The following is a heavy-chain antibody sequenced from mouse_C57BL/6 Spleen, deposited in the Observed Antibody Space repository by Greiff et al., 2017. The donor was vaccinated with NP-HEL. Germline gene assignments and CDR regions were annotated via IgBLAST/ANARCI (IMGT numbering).Heavy chain of an antibody. CDR1: GYSITSGYF. J-gene: IGHJ1*03. Sequence: EVQLVESGPGLVKPSQSLSLTCSVTGYSITSGYFWYWIRQFPGNKLEWMGYISYDGSNNYNPSLKNRISITRDTSKNQFFLKLNSVTTEDTATYYGARAHYDYDGYFDVWGTGTTVTVSS. CDR3: ARAHYDYDGYFDV. CDR2: ISYDGSN. V-gene: IGHV3-6*01. D-gene: IGHD2-4*01.